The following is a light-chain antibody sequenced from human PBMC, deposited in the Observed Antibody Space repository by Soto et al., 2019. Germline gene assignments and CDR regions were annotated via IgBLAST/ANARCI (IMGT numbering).Light chain of an antibody. V-gene: IGKV1-33*01. Sequence: DIQMTQSPSSLSASVGDRVTITCQASQDISDCLNWYQHKPGKAPNLLIYDASNLQTGVPSRFSGTGSGTDFTFTISSLQPEDIATYYCQQCAGVPTFGGGTKVEIK. CDR3: QQCAGVPT. CDR1: QDISDC. CDR2: DAS. J-gene: IGKJ4*01.